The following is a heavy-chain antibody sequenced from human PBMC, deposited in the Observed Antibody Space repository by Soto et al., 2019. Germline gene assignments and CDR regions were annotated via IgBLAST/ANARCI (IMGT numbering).Heavy chain of an antibody. D-gene: IGHD6-13*01. Sequence: SVKVSCKASGGTFSSYAISWVRQAPGQGLEWMGGIIPIFGTANYAQKFQGRVTITADESTSTAYMELSSLRSEDTAVYYCGLVLDYYYYGMDVWGQGTTVTVSS. CDR2: IIPIFGTA. CDR3: GLVLDYYYYGMDV. J-gene: IGHJ6*02. V-gene: IGHV1-69*13. CDR1: GGTFSSYA.